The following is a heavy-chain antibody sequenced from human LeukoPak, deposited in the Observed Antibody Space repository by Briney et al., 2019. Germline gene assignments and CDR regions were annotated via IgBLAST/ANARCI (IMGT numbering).Heavy chain of an antibody. CDR1: GGSISSYY. CDR2: IYYSGSA. Sequence: SETLSLTCTASGGSISSYYWSWIRQPPGEGLEWIGYIYYSGSANYNASLKSRVTISLDTYKNQFSRMLSYLPAADDAVLYCARRVVVVAANDKSDAFDMWGQGTVVTVSS. V-gene: IGHV4-59*01. D-gene: IGHD2-15*01. J-gene: IGHJ3*02. CDR3: ARRVVVVAANDKSDAFDM.